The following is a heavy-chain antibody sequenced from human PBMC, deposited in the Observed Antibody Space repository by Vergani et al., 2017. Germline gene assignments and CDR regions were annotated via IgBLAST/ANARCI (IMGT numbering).Heavy chain of an antibody. CDR2: IYYSGST. D-gene: IGHD6-25*01. V-gene: IGHV4-31*01. CDR3: ARGLRSSPWRPTPSHFDY. J-gene: IGHJ4*02. CDR1: GGSISSGGSY. Sequence: QVQLQESGPGLVKPSQTLSLTCTVSGGSISSGGSYWSWIRQNPGKGREWIGYIYYSGSTYYDPSLKSQVTISVDTAKNQLSLKLSSVTAADTDVYYCARGLRSSPWRPTPSHFDYWGQGTLVTVSS.